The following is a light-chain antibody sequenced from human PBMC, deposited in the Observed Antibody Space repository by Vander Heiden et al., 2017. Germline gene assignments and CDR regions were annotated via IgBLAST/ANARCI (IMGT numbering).Light chain of an antibody. J-gene: IGKJ2*01. CDR3: HQYGSSSYT. CDR2: GAS. V-gene: IGKV3-20*01. Sequence: ELVLTHSPGTLSLSAGERATLPCRASQSVTSTYLAWYQQKPGKAPRLLIYGASSRATGIPDRFSGSGSGTDFTLTISRLEPEDFAVYYCHQYGSSSYTFGQGTKLEIK. CDR1: QSVTSTY.